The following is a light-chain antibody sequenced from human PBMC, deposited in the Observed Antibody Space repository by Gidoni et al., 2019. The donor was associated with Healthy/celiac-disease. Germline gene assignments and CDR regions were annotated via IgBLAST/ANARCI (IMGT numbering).Light chain of an antibody. CDR2: WAS. CDR3: QQYYSTLYT. V-gene: IGKV4-1*01. Sequence: DIVMTQSPDSLAVSLGERATINCKSSQSVLYSSNNKNYLAWYQQKPGQPPKLLIYWASTRESGVPDRFSSSGSGTAFTLTISSLQAEDVAVYYCQQYYSTLYTFGQGTKLEIK. J-gene: IGKJ2*01. CDR1: QSVLYSSNNKNY.